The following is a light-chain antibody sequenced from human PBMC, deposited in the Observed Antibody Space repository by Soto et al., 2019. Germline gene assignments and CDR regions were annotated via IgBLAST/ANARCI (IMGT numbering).Light chain of an antibody. CDR3: QQYGSSGT. J-gene: IGKJ1*01. CDR1: QSVSINY. Sequence: EVALSRRPAPVPLCPWGRAPLYGRASQSVSINYLAWYQQKPGQAPRILIYGASNRATGSPDRFSGSGSGTDFTLTISRLEPEDFAVYYCQQYGSSGTFGQGTKVDIK. CDR2: GAS. V-gene: IGKV3-20*01.